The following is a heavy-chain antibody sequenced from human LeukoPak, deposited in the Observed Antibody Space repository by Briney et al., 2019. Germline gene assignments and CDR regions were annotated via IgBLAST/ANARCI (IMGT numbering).Heavy chain of an antibody. CDR2: IYYSGST. CDR3: ARKYSSGLPAH. Sequence: SETLSLTCTVSGGSISCYYWSWIRQPPGKGLEWIGYIYYSGSTNYNPSLKSRVTISVDTSKNQFSLKLSSVTAADTAVYYCARKYSSGLPAHWGQGTLVTVSS. D-gene: IGHD6-19*01. V-gene: IGHV4-59*01. CDR1: GGSISCYY. J-gene: IGHJ4*02.